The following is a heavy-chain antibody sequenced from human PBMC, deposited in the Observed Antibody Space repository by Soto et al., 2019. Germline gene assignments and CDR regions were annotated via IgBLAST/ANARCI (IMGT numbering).Heavy chain of an antibody. D-gene: IGHD2-21*01. CDR3: ASGPRGYVYSHGMDI. CDR1: GGSISSYY. Sequence: SETLSLTCTVSGGSISSYYVSWIRQSAGKGLEWIGRIDTSGTTNYNPSLKSRVTMSVDASKNHFSLNLSSVTAADTAVYYCASGPRGYVYSHGMDIWDQETTLAVSS. V-gene: IGHV4-4*07. CDR2: IDTSGTT. J-gene: IGHJ6*02.